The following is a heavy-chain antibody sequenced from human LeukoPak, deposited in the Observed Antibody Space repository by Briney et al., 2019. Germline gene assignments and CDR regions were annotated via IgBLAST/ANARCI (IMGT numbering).Heavy chain of an antibody. Sequence: SETLSLTCTVSGGSISSYYWSWVRQPPGKGLEWIGCIYYSGSTNYNPSLKSRVTISVDTSKNQFSLKLSSVTAADTAVYYCARHRTGSYPVGFDPWGQGTLVTVSS. D-gene: IGHD1-26*01. J-gene: IGHJ5*02. V-gene: IGHV4-59*01. CDR3: ARHRTGSYPVGFDP. CDR1: GGSISSYY. CDR2: IYYSGST.